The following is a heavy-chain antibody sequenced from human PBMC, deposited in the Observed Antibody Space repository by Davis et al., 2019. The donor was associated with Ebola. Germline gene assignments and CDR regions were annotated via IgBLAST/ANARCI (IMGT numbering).Heavy chain of an antibody. CDR1: GFTFSTYD. CDR3: ARGLLGVVSWFDP. D-gene: IGHD2-15*01. CDR2: IGTAGDT. V-gene: IGHV3-13*01. J-gene: IGHJ5*02. Sequence: ESPKIPRAASGFTFSTYDMPWVRQATAKGLEWVSAIGTAGDTYYPGSVKGRFTISRENAKNSLYLQMNSLRAEDTAVYYCARGLLGVVSWFDPWGQGTLVTVSS.